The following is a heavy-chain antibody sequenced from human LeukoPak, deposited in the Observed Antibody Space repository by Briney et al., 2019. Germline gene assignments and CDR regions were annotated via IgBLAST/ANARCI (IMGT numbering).Heavy chain of an antibody. D-gene: IGHD3-22*01. J-gene: IGHJ3*01. CDR1: GFSFSNYD. V-gene: IGHV3-30-3*01. CDR2: ILHDGISE. CDR3: AREGPISMVVITYDAFDL. Sequence: EAGGSLRLSCAASGFSFSNYDMSWVRQAPGKGLEWVAFILHDGISEYYTDSVKGRFTISRDNSKNTLYLQMNSLRAEDTAMYYCAREGPISMVVITYDAFDLWGRGAVVTVSS.